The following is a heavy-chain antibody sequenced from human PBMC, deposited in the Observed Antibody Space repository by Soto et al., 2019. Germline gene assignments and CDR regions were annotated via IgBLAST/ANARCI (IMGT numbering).Heavy chain of an antibody. CDR2: INPSGGST. CDR3: AREGAGIAARPGYFDY. V-gene: IGHV1-46*02. CDR1: GVTFNRQD. Sequence: GASVKVSCKASGVTFNRQDMRWVRQAPGQGLEWMGIINPSGGSTSYAQKFQGRVTMTRDTSTSTVYMELSSLRSEDTAVYYCAREGAGIAARPGYFDYWGQGTLVTVSS. D-gene: IGHD6-6*01. J-gene: IGHJ4*02.